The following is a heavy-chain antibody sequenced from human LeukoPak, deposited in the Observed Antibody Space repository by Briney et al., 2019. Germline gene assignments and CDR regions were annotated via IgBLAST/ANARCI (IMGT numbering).Heavy chain of an antibody. CDR3: ARSLSGSSGAISY. D-gene: IGHD1-26*01. J-gene: IGHJ4*02. CDR2: IYHSGST. Sequence: SETLSLTCTVSGYSISSGYYWGWIRQPPGKGLEWIGSIYHSGSTYYNPSLKSRVTISVDTSKNQSSLKLSSVAAADTAVYYWARSLSGSSGAISYWGQGTLVTVSS. V-gene: IGHV4-38-2*02. CDR1: GYSISSGYY.